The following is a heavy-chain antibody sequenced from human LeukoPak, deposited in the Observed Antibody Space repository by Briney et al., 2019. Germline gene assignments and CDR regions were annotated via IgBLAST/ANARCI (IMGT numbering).Heavy chain of an antibody. CDR2: INHSGST. CDR3: ARGRALLLWFGELSLYFDY. CDR1: GGSFSGYY. J-gene: IGHJ4*02. V-gene: IGHV4-34*01. D-gene: IGHD3-10*01. Sequence: SETLSLTCAVSGGSFSGYYWSWIRQPPGKGLEWIGEINHSGSTNYNPSLKSRVTISVDTSKNQFSLKLSSVTAADTAVYYCARGRALLLWFGELSLYFDYWAREPWSPSPQ.